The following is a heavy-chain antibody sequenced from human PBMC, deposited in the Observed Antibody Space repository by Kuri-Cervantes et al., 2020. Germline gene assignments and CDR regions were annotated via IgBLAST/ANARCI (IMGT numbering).Heavy chain of an antibody. J-gene: IGHJ4*02. CDR2: IIPIFGTA. V-gene: IGHV1-69*13. CDR3: ARGQGFRGSSGYLYYFDY. Sequence: SVKVSCKASGGTFSSYAISWVRQAPGQGLEWMGGIIPIFGTANYAQKFQGRVTITADESTSTAYMELSSLRSEDTAVYYCARGQGFRGSSGYLYYFDYWGQGTLVTVSS. CDR1: GGTFSSYA. D-gene: IGHD3-22*01.